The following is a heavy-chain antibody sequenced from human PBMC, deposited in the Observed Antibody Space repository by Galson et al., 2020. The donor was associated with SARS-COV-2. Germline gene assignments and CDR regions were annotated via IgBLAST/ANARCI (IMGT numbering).Heavy chain of an antibody. V-gene: IGHV3-23*01. CDR2: ISGSGGYT. Sequence: GGSLRLSCAASGLSFSNYGMSWVRQAPGKGLEWVSYISGSGGYTSYADSVKGRFTISRDNSKDILFLQMNSLGAEDTAVYFCAKEPRITIVGVVTRSGMDVWGQGTTVTVSS. J-gene: IGHJ6*02. D-gene: IGHD3-3*01. CDR3: AKEPRITIVGVVTRSGMDV. CDR1: GLSFSNYG.